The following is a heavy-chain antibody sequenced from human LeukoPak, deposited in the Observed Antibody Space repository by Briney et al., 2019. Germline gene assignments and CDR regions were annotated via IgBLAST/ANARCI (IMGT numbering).Heavy chain of an antibody. D-gene: IGHD5-18*01. J-gene: IGHJ4*02. V-gene: IGHV3-23*01. Sequence: GGSLRLSCAVSGFSLSNYGIHWVRQAPGKGLEWVSAISGSGGSTYYADSVKGRFTISRDNSKNTLYLQMNSLRAEDTAVYYCAKDPLWPHPRADYWGQGTLVTVSS. CDR2: ISGSGGST. CDR3: AKDPLWPHPRADY. CDR1: GFSLSNYG.